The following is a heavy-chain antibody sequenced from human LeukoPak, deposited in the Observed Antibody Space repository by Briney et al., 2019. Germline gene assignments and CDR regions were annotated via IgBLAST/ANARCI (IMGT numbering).Heavy chain of an antibody. Sequence: PGGSLRLSCAASEFTVSSNYMNWVRQAPGKGLEWVSVIYSDGSTYYEDSVKGRFTISKDNSKNNLYLQMISLRADDAAAYYCAGGARRQEPFAYSGQGTLVT. J-gene: IGHJ4*02. CDR3: AGGARRQEPFAY. V-gene: IGHV3-66*01. D-gene: IGHD1-26*01. CDR1: EFTVSSNY. CDR2: IYSDGST.